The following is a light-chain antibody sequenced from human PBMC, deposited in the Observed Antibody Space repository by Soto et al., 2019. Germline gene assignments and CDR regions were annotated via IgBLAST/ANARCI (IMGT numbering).Light chain of an antibody. CDR2: QAS. Sequence: DVKITQSASTLSASVGDRVTITCRASQSTSSYLAWYQQKPGKAPKLLIYQASSLENGVPSRFSGSGSGTEFSLTISSLQPDDFATYYCQQYSSHSTFGQGTK. CDR1: QSTSSY. CDR3: QQYSSHST. V-gene: IGKV1-5*03. J-gene: IGKJ1*01.